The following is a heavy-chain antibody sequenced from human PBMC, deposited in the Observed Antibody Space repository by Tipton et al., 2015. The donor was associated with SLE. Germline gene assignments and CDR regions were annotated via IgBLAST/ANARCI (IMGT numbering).Heavy chain of an antibody. CDR2: IYYSGST. CDR1: GGSISSGGYY. CDR3: ARSGYSSGWYRGRFDI. Sequence: TLSLTCTVSGGSISSGGYYWSWIRQHPGKGLEWIGYIYYSGSTYYNPSHKSRVTISVDTSKNQFFLRLRSVTAADTAVYYCARSGYSSGWYRGRFDIWGQGTIVTVSS. D-gene: IGHD6-19*01. J-gene: IGHJ3*02. V-gene: IGHV4-31*03.